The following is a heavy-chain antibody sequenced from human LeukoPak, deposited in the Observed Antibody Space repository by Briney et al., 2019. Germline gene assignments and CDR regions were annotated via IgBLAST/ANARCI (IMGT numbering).Heavy chain of an antibody. CDR2: LSGGGGDT. CDR1: GFTLGSYA. CDR3: ATGWLDV. V-gene: IGHV3-23*01. D-gene: IGHD2-15*01. J-gene: IGHJ6*04. Sequence: PGGSLRLSCAVSGFTLGSYAVSWVRQAPGKGLEWVSVLSGGGGDTYHADSVKGRFTISGDNSKNTLYLQMNSLRVEDTAVYYCATGWLDVWSKGTTVTVSS.